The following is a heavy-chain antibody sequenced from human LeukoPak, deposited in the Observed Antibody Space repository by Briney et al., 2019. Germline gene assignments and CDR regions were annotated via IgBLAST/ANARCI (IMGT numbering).Heavy chain of an antibody. J-gene: IGHJ3*02. CDR3: VREASGGAKGVSGTFDI. CDR1: GFTFSSYW. Sequence: GGSLRLSCAASGFTFSSYWMSWVRQAPGKGLEWVASIKRDGSDKYYVDSVKGRFTISRDNAKNSLYLQMNSLRAEDTAVYHCVREASGGAKGVSGTFDIWGQGTLVTVSS. V-gene: IGHV3-7*01. CDR2: IKRDGSDK. D-gene: IGHD4/OR15-4a*01.